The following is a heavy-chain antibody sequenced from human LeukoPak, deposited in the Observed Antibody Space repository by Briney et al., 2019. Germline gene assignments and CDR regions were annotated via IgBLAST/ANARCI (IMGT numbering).Heavy chain of an antibody. D-gene: IGHD2-2*01. CDR2: IIPILGIA. CDR3: ARGAGSKYQLPPFDY. J-gene: IGHJ4*02. V-gene: IGHV1-69*02. CDR1: GGTFSSYT. Sequence: SVKVSCKASGGTFSSYTISWVRQAPGQGLEWMGRIIPILGIANYAQKFQGRVTITADKSTNTAYTALSSLRSEDTAVYYCARGAGSKYQLPPFDYWGQGTLVTVSS.